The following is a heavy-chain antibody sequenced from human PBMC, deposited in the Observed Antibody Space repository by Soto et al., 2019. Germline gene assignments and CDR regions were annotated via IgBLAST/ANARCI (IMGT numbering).Heavy chain of an antibody. CDR3: AREGYDTSGYYPIGY. D-gene: IGHD3-22*01. CDR1: GFSFSDYY. CDR2: ISSDGATI. J-gene: IGHJ4*02. V-gene: IGHV3-11*01. Sequence: QVQLEESGGGLVKPGGSLRLSCAASGFSFSDYYMTWIRQAPGKGLEWVSYISSDGATIYYADSVKGRFTISRDNAKNTLYLLMNSLRGEDTAFYYCAREGYDTSGYYPIGYWGQGTLVTVSS.